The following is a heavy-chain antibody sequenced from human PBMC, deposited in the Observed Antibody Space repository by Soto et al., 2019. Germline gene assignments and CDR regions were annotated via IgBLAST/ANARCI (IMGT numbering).Heavy chain of an antibody. CDR3: ARNSGSHIDY. CDR1: GFTFSSYG. J-gene: IGHJ4*02. Sequence: QVQLVESGGGVVQPGRSLRLSCAASGFTFSSYGMHWVRQAPGKGLEWVAVIWYDGSNKYYADSVKGRFTISRDNSKNTLYLQMNSLRAEDTAVYYCARNSGSHIDYWCQGTLVTVSS. V-gene: IGHV3-33*01. D-gene: IGHD1-26*01. CDR2: IWYDGSNK.